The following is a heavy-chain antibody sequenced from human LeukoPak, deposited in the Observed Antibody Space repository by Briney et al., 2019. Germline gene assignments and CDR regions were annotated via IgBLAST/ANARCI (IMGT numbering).Heavy chain of an antibody. J-gene: IGHJ4*02. D-gene: IGHD6-13*01. CDR1: GFTFSSYA. CDR2: IGGSSDST. Sequence: GGSLRLSCAASGFTFSSYAMRWVRQAPGKGLEWVSSIGGSSDSTYYADSVKGRFTNSRDNSKNTLYLQMNSLRAEDTAVYYCAKGVSSPLYYFDYWGQGTLVTVSS. CDR3: AKGVSSPLYYFDY. V-gene: IGHV3-23*01.